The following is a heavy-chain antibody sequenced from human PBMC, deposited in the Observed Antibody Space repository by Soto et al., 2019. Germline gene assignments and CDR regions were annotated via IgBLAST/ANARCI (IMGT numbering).Heavy chain of an antibody. Sequence: QVQLVQSGAEVKKPGSSVKVSCKASGGTFSSYAISWVRQAPGQGLEWMGGIIPIFGTASYAQKFQGRVTITADEPTSTAYMELSSLRSEDTAVYYCAREGLVTMVRGDDNWFDPWGQGTLVTVSS. CDR3: AREGLVTMVRGDDNWFDP. CDR2: IIPIFGTA. J-gene: IGHJ5*02. CDR1: GGTFSSYA. V-gene: IGHV1-69*01. D-gene: IGHD3-10*01.